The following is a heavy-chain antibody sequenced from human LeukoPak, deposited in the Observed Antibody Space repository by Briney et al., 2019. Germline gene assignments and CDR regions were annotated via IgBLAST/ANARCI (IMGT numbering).Heavy chain of an antibody. CDR2: ISGSGDNT. CDR3: AKDDGFLHSTIKD. Sequence: GGSLRLSCAASGVNFRSYAMSWVRQAPGKGLEWVSSISGSGDNTNYADSVMGRFTISRGNSKSTVYMQLNNLRAEDTALYYCAKDDGFLHSTIKDWGQGTLVTVSS. D-gene: IGHD3/OR15-3a*01. V-gene: IGHV3-23*01. J-gene: IGHJ4*02. CDR1: GVNFRSYA.